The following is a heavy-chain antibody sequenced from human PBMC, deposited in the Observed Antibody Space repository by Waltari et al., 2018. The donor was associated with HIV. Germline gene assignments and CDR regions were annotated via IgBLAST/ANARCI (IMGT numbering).Heavy chain of an antibody. CDR1: GLSVSGNS. CDR3: GRRDGIISAFDI. Sequence: EVRLVQSGGGLLQPGRPLRLPCVASGLSVSGNSIGWVRQGPGTGLEWVSLIYNDATTYYADSAKGRFTIYRDTSNTTLALDMNNLRPEDTDVYYCGRRDGIISAFDIWGQGSMVTVSS. D-gene: IGHD3-10*01. J-gene: IGHJ3*02. CDR2: IYNDATT. V-gene: IGHV3-66*04.